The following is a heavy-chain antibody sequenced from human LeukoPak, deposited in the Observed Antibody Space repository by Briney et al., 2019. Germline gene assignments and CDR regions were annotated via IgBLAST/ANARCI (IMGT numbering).Heavy chain of an antibody. D-gene: IGHD3-22*01. CDR2: IYYSGST. CDR1: GGSISSRSYY. V-gene: IGHV4-39*01. CDR3: ARRAIGYDSSGYYPNWYFDL. Sequence: SETLSLTCTVSGGSISSRSYYWGWIRQPPGKGLEWIGSIYYSGSTYYNPSLKSRVTISVDTSKNQFSLKLSSVTAADTAVYYCARRAIGYDSSGYYPNWYFDLWGRGTLVTVSS. J-gene: IGHJ2*01.